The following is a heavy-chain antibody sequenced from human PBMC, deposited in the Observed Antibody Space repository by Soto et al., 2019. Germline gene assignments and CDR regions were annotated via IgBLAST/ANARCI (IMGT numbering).Heavy chain of an antibody. J-gene: IGHJ4*02. CDR1: GGSISSSSYY. Sequence: SGTLSLTCAVSGGSISSSSYYWGWVRQPPGMGLQWIGSIYYSGSTDYNPSLKSRVTISVDTSKNHFSLRLNSVTAADTAVYYCARVLGSGLFDYWGQGALVTVSS. CDR2: IYYSGST. CDR3: ARVLGSGLFDY. D-gene: IGHD3-10*01. V-gene: IGHV4-39*02.